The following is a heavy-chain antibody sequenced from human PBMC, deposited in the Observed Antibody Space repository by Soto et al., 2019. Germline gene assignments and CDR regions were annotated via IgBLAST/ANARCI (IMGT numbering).Heavy chain of an antibody. CDR1: GFTFSDYS. Sequence: PGGSLRLSCAASGFTFSDYSINWVRQAPGRGLEWVSYVSSSSFTIHFAAPVKGRFTISRDDSENTLFLQMNSLKTEDTAVYYCATGPRPISGDVGGTPPNLHYWGQGTLVTVSS. J-gene: IGHJ4*02. CDR3: ATGPRPISGDVGGTPPNLHY. V-gene: IGHV3-48*01. CDR2: VSSSSFTI. D-gene: IGHD1-26*01.